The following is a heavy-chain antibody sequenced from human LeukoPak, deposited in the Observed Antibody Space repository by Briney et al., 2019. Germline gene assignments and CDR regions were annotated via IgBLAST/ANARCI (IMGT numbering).Heavy chain of an antibody. CDR1: GGSISSGGYY. D-gene: IGHD2-21*01. CDR2: IYYSGST. J-gene: IGHJ6*04. CDR3: ARDRRGVDYYYGMDV. V-gene: IGHV4-31*03. Sequence: SETLSLTCTVSGGSISSGGYYWSWIRQHPGTGLEWIGYIYYSGSTYYNPSLKSRLTISVDTSKNRFSLKLSSAIAADTAVYYCARDRRGVDYYYGMDVWGKGTTVTVSS.